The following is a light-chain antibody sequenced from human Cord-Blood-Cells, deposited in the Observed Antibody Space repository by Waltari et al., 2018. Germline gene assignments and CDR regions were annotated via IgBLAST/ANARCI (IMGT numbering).Light chain of an antibody. CDR2: GAS. CDR3: QQYNNWPPVT. Sequence: EIVMTQSPATLSVSPGERATLSCTASQSVSSNLAWYQQKPGQAPRLLIYGASTRATGSPARFSGSGSGTEFTLTISSLRSEDFAVYYCQQYNNWPPVTFGGGTKVEIK. CDR1: QSVSSN. J-gene: IGKJ4*01. V-gene: IGKV3-15*01.